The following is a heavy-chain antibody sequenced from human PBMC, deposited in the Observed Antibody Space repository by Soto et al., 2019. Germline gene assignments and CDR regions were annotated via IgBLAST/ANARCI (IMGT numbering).Heavy chain of an antibody. CDR1: GGTFSSYA. CDR2: NIPIFGTA. V-gene: IGHV1-69*01. Sequence: QVQLVQSGAEVKKPGSSVKVSCKASGGTFSSYAISWVRQAPGQGLEWMGGNIPIFGTANYAQKFQGRVTIPGDEXXXTAYIELSSMRSEDTDVYYCARAMVYDYCMDVWGQGTTVTVSS. D-gene: IGHD2-8*01. CDR3: ARAMVYDYCMDV. J-gene: IGHJ6*02.